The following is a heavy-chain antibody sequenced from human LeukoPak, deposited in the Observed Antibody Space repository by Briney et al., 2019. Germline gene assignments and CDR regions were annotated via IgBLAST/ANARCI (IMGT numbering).Heavy chain of an antibody. CDR2: INPNSGGT. J-gene: IGHJ3*02. D-gene: IGHD3-22*01. CDR1: GYTFTGYY. CDR3: ARAGGDSSGRRIDAFDI. V-gene: IGHV1-2*02. Sequence: GASVKVSCKASGYTFTGYYMHWVRQAPGQGLEWMGWINPNSGGTNYAQKFQGRVTMTRDTSISTAYMELSRLRSDDTAVYYCARAGGDSSGRRIDAFDIWGQGTMVTVSS.